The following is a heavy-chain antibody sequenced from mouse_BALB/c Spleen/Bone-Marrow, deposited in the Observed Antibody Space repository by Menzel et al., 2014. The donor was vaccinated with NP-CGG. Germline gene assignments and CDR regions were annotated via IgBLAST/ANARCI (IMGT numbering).Heavy chain of an antibody. CDR2: INSNGGST. V-gene: IGHV5-6-3*01. CDR3: ARDYYGSSDY. D-gene: IGHD1-1*01. Sequence: EVQGVESGGGLVQPGGSLKLSCAASGFTFSSYGMSWVRQTPDKRLELVATINSNGGSTYYPDSVKGRFTISRDNAKNTLYPQMSSLKSEDTAMYYCARDYYGSSDYWGQGTTLTVSS. J-gene: IGHJ2*01. CDR1: GFTFSSYG.